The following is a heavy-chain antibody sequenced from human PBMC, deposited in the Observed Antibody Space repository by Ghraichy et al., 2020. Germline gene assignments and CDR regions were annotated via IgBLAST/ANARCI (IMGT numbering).Heavy chain of an antibody. Sequence: SETLSLTCTVSGGSISSYYWSWIRQPPGKGLEWIGYIYYSGSTNYNPSLKSRVTISVDTSKNQFSLKLSSVTAADTAVYYCARAGTHPYYYYGMDVWGQGTTVTVSS. V-gene: IGHV4-59*01. J-gene: IGHJ6*02. CDR1: GGSISSYY. D-gene: IGHD1-1*01. CDR3: ARAGTHPYYYYGMDV. CDR2: IYYSGST.